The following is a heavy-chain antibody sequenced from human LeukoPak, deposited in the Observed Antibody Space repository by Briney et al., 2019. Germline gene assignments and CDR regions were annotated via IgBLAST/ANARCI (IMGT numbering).Heavy chain of an antibody. CDR2: IHYSGNN. J-gene: IGHJ3*01. Sequence: SETLSLTCTVSGGSISSYYWNWIRQPPGKGLEWIGYIHYSGNNNYNPSLKSRVTMSVDTSKNQFSLQLRSVTAADTAVYYCAVWSEYYKAFDVWGQGTMVTVSS. CDR3: AVWSEYYKAFDV. CDR1: GGSISSYY. V-gene: IGHV4-59*01. D-gene: IGHD3-3*01.